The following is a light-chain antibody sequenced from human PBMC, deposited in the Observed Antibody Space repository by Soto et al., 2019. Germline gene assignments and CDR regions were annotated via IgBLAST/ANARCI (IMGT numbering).Light chain of an antibody. V-gene: IGLV2-23*01. Sequence: QSALTRPASVSGSPGQAITISCTGTSSDVGSYDLVSWYQQHPGKAPQLIICEGNKRPSGVSNRFSGSKSGNTASLTISGLQAEDEADYYCCSFADHYTYVFGTGTKVTVL. CDR1: SSDVGSYDL. CDR3: CSFADHYTYV. J-gene: IGLJ1*01. CDR2: EGN.